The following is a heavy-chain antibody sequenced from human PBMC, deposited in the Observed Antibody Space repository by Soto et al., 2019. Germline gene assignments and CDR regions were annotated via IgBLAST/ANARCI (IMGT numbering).Heavy chain of an antibody. CDR1: GFSFSSSW. CDR2: IKKDGTEI. J-gene: IGHJ4*02. CDR3: GRDPYYGAIDY. Sequence: EVQLMDSGGGLVQPGGSLRLSCVTSGFSFSSSWMAWVRQAPGKGLEWVADIKKDGTEINYVDSVKGRVTISRDNAMKSLYLQMDSLRVEDTAVYYCGRDPYYGAIDYWGLGTQVIVSS. V-gene: IGHV3-7*01. D-gene: IGHD3-10*01.